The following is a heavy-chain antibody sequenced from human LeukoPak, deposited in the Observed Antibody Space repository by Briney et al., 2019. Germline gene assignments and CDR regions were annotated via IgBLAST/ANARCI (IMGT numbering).Heavy chain of an antibody. V-gene: IGHV1-2*02. Sequence: ASVKVSCKASGYTFTGYYMHWVRQAPGQGLEWMGWINPNSGGTNYAQKLQGRVTMTTDTSTSTAYMELRSLRSDDTAVYYCARDAGLGGSYRTSDYWGQGTLVTVSS. CDR2: INPNSGGT. J-gene: IGHJ4*02. D-gene: IGHD1-26*01. CDR3: ARDAGLGGSYRTSDY. CDR1: GYTFTGYY.